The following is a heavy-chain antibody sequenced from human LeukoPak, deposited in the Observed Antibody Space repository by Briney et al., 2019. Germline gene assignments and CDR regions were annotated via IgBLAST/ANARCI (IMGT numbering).Heavy chain of an antibody. D-gene: IGHD6-13*01. Sequence: ASVKVSCKASGYTFTGYYMHWVRQAPGQGLEWMGWINPNSGGTNYAQKFQGRVTMTRDTSISTAYMELSRLRSDDTAVYYCARELGYSSLRSFIYWFDPWGQGTLVTVSS. CDR2: INPNSGGT. CDR1: GYTFTGYY. J-gene: IGHJ5*02. V-gene: IGHV1-2*02. CDR3: ARELGYSSLRSFIYWFDP.